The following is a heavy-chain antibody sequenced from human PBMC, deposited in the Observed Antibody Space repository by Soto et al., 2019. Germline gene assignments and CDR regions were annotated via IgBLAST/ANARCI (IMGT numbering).Heavy chain of an antibody. J-gene: IGHJ5*02. Sequence: ASVKVSCKASGYTFSTYYMHWVRQAPGQGLEWMGIINPSGGSTSYAQKFQGRVTMTRDTSTSTVYMELSSLRSEDTAVYYCARAWARITIFGVDPEAGFDPWG. CDR3: ARAWARITIFGVDPEAGFDP. V-gene: IGHV1-46*01. CDR2: INPSGGST. D-gene: IGHD3-3*01. CDR1: GYTFSTYY.